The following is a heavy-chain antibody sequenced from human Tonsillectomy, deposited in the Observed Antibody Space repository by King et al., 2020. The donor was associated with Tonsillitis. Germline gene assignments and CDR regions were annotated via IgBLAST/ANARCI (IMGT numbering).Heavy chain of an antibody. CDR2: ISGSGGST. V-gene: IGHV3-23*04. CDR1: GFTFSSYA. D-gene: IGHD6-19*01. J-gene: IGHJ2*01. CDR3: AKEGGSIALAGTEGWYFVR. Sequence: VQLVESGGGLVQPGGSLRLSCAASGFTFSSYAMSWVRQAPGKGLEWVSAISGSGGSTHYADSVKGRFTISRDNSKKTLYLQMNSLRAEDTAVYYCAKEGGSIALAGTEGWYFVRWGRGTLVTVSS.